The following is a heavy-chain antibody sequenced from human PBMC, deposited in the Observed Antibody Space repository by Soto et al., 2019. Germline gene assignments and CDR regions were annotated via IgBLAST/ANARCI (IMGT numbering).Heavy chain of an antibody. D-gene: IGHD1-1*01. Sequence: QVQLVESGGGVVQPGRSLRLSCAASGFTFSSYGMHWVRQAPGKGLEWVAVIWYDGSNKYYADSVKGRFTISRDNSKNPLYLQMNSLRAEDTAVYYCARDGTGTTYYYYGMDVWGQGTTVTVSS. V-gene: IGHV3-33*01. CDR1: GFTFSSYG. CDR2: IWYDGSNK. J-gene: IGHJ6*02. CDR3: ARDGTGTTYYYYGMDV.